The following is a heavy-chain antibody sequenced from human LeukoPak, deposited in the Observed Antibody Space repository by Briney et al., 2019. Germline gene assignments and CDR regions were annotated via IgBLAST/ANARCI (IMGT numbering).Heavy chain of an antibody. CDR2: INPSGSP. J-gene: IGHJ6*03. V-gene: IGHV4-34*01. Sequence: SETLSLTCAVYGDSLSRYYWTWIRQSPGKGLEWLGEINPSGSPDYNPSLKSRATISVDTSKNQFSLRLASVTAADTAVYYCASVRHDPLEYYYYTDVWGKGTTVTVSS. CDR3: ASVRHDPLEYYYYTDV. CDR1: GDSLSRYY. D-gene: IGHD2/OR15-2a*01.